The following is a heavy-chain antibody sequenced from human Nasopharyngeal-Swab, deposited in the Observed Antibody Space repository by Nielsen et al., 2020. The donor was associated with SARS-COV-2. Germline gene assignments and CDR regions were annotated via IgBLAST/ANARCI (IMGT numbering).Heavy chain of an antibody. D-gene: IGHD4-23*01. CDR2: ISSSSSYI. CDR3: ARALRWGAFDI. V-gene: IGHV3-21*01. J-gene: IGHJ3*02. Sequence: GESMKISCAASGFTFSSYSMNWVRQAPGKGLEWVSSISSSSSYIYYADSVKGRFTISRDNAKNSLSLQMNSLRAEDTAVYYCARALRWGAFDIWGQGTMVTVSS. CDR1: GFTFSSYS.